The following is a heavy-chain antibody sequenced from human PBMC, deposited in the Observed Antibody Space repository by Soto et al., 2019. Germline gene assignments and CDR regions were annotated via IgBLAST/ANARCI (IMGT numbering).Heavy chain of an antibody. V-gene: IGHV1-24*01. Sequence: ASVKVSCKVSGYTLTELSMHWVRQAPGKGLEWMGGFDPEDGETIYAQKFQGRVTMTEDTSTDTAYMELGSLRSEDTAVYYCATERRAYCSGGSCYFVYWGQGTLVTVSS. J-gene: IGHJ4*02. CDR2: FDPEDGET. CDR3: ATERRAYCSGGSCYFVY. CDR1: GYTLTELS. D-gene: IGHD2-15*01.